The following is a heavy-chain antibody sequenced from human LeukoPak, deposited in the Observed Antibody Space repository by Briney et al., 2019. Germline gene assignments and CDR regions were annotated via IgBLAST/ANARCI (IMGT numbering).Heavy chain of an antibody. CDR2: ISAYNGNT. CDR3: ARGDYYYYMDV. J-gene: IGHJ6*03. V-gene: IGHV1-18*01. CDR1: GYTFTSYG. Sequence: ASVKVSCKASGYTFTSYGISWVRQAPGQGLEWMGWISAYNGNTNYAQKLQGRVTMTRNTSISTAYMELSSLRSEDTAVYYCARGDYYYYMDVWGKGTTVTISS.